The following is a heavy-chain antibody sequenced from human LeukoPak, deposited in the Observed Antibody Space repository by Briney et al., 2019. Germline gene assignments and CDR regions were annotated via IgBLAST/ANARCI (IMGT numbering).Heavy chain of an antibody. CDR3: ARYRRGASYSNWFDP. D-gene: IGHD1-26*01. CDR2: IYYSGST. Sequence: SETLSLTCTVSGGSISSSSYYWGWIRQPPGKGLEWIGSIYYSGSTNYNPSLKSRVTMSVDTSKNQFSLKLSSVTAADTAVYYCARYRRGASYSNWFDPWGQGTLVTVSS. V-gene: IGHV4-39*07. J-gene: IGHJ5*02. CDR1: GGSISSSSYY.